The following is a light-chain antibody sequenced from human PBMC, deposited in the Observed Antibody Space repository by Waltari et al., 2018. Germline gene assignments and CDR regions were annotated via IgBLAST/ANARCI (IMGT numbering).Light chain of an antibody. CDR2: GAS. CDR1: QSFRSN. CDR3: QQYDYWLGP. J-gene: IGKJ1*01. Sequence: EIVMTQTIDTLSEFPGERATLSCRASQSFRSNLAWYHLNPGQAPRLLIFGASTRATGIPAMFSGSGSGTEFTLTICILHPEAFAVYFCQQYDYWLGPFCQGTKVEIK. V-gene: IGKV3-15*01.